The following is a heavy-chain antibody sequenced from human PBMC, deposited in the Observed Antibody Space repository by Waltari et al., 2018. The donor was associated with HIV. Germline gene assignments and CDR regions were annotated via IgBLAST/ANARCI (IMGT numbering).Heavy chain of an antibody. CDR3: ARTFNGDLDY. V-gene: IGHV1-8*01. CDR2: MNPNSKKT. CDR1: GYTFTSFD. J-gene: IGHJ4*02. D-gene: IGHD2-21*02. Sequence: QVQLVQSGAEVKKPGASVKVSCKASGYTFTSFDINWVRKATGQGLEWMGWMNPNSKKTGFAQKFQGRISMTRNTSIGTAYMELSSLRSLDTAVHYCARTFNGDLDYWGQGTLVTVS.